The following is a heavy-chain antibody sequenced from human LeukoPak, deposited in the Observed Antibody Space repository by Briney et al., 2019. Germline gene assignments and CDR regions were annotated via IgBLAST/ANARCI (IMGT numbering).Heavy chain of an antibody. CDR3: ARGQGTVTTH. V-gene: IGHV4-30-2*01. CDR2: IYHSGNT. CDR1: GGSISSGGHS. D-gene: IGHD4-17*01. J-gene: IGHJ4*02. Sequence: PSETLSLTCAVSGGSISSGGHSWSWIRQPPGKGLEWIGYIYHSGNTDYNPSLKSRVTMSVDRSKNQFSLELSSVTAADTAVYYCARGQGTVTTHWGQGTLVTVSS.